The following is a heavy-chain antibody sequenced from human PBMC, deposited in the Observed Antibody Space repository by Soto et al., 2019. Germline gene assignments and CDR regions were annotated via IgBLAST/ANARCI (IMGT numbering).Heavy chain of an antibody. V-gene: IGHV4-59*01. Sequence: SETLSLTCTVSCGSIISYYWSWIRQPPGKGLEWIGYIYYSGSTNYNPSLKSRVTISVDTSKNQFSLKLSSVTAADTAVYYCARDIAAAGIWGQGTLVTVSS. CDR1: CGSIISYY. CDR3: ARDIAAAGI. D-gene: IGHD6-13*01. CDR2: IYYSGST. J-gene: IGHJ4*02.